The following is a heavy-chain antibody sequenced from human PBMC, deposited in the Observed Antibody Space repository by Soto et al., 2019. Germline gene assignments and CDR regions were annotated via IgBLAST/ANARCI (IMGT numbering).Heavy chain of an antibody. CDR3: AKMEGMDTWAYSFDY. V-gene: IGHV3-23*01. D-gene: IGHD5-18*01. Sequence: EVQVLESGGGLVQPGGSLRLSCAATGFTFSDFAMSWVRQAPGKGLEWVSRIYGGGNGPHYADSVKGRVTISRDNSKNTLYLQMHSLRAADTAVYYCAKMEGMDTWAYSFDYWGQGTLVTVSS. J-gene: IGHJ4*02. CDR1: GFTFSDFA. CDR2: IYGGGNGP.